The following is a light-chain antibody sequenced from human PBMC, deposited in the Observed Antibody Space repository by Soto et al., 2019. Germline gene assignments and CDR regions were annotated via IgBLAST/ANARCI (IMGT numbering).Light chain of an antibody. Sequence: QAVVTQPPSASETPGQRITISCSGSRSNIGSNSVYWYQQLSGTAPKLLIYTNSQRPSGVPERFSGAKSGTSASLAISGLRSEDEADYYCATWDDSLRIGVFGGGTKLTVL. CDR2: TNS. V-gene: IGLV1-47*02. CDR3: ATWDDSLRIGV. J-gene: IGLJ3*02. CDR1: RSNIGSNS.